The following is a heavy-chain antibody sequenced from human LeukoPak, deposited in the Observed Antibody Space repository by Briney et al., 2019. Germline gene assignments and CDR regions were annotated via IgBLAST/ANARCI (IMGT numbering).Heavy chain of an antibody. CDR3: VWVQWELPYYFDY. V-gene: IGHV1-2*02. CDR2: INPNSGGT. D-gene: IGHD1-26*01. Sequence: ASVKVSCKASGGTFSSYAISWVRQAPGQGLEWMGWINPNSGGTNYAQKFQGRVTMTRDTSISTAYMELSRLRSDDTAVYYCVWVQWELPYYFDYWGQGTLVTVSS. J-gene: IGHJ4*02. CDR1: GGTFSSYA.